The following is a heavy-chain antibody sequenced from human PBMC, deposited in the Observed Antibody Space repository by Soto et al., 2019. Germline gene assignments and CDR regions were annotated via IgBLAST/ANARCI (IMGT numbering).Heavy chain of an antibody. Sequence: SETLSLTCAVYGGSFSDYYWSWVRQPPGKGLEWVAEINHSGGTNYNPSLKSRVTIPADTSKKQVSLYLSSVTAADTAVYYCARRVTVKYYMDVWGKGTTVTVSS. CDR3: ARRVTVKYYMDV. D-gene: IGHD2-21*02. J-gene: IGHJ6*03. CDR1: GGSFSDYY. CDR2: INHSGGT. V-gene: IGHV4-34*01.